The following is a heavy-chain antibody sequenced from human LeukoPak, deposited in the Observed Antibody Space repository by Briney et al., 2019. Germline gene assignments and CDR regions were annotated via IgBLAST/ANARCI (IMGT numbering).Heavy chain of an antibody. D-gene: IGHD5-18*01. CDR1: SGSINNHY. CDR2: IYDSWNT. J-gene: IGHJ4*02. CDR3: ARDQIGYGLDY. Sequence: PSETLSLTCIVSSGSINNHYWSWIRQPPGKGLEWIGYIYDSWNTNYNPSLQSRVTISMDASRNQFSLNLTSVTAADTAAYCARDQIGYGLDYWGQGTLVTVSS. V-gene: IGHV4-59*11.